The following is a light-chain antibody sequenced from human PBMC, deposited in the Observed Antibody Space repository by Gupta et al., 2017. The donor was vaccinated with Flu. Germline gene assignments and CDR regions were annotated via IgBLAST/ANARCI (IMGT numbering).Light chain of an antibody. CDR2: RDN. V-gene: IGLV3-1*01. CDR3: QAWDKITAAV. J-gene: IGLJ2*01. Sequence: SGYDLGNRYTNWYQQEPGRPPVLLVFRDNKRPSGIPERFSGSSSGNTVTLTISGTRTMDEADYYCQAWDKITAAVFGGGTKLTVL. CDR1: DLGNRY.